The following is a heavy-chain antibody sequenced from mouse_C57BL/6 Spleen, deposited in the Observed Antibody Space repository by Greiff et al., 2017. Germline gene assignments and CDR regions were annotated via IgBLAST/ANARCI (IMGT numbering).Heavy chain of an antibody. CDR2: INPNNGGT. D-gene: IGHD1-1*01. CDR3: ARKGDYGSSDY. V-gene: IGHV1-26*01. J-gene: IGHJ2*01. CDR1: GYTFTDYY. Sequence: EVQLQQSGPELVKPGASVKISCKASGYTFTDYYMNWVKQSHGKSLEWIGDINPNNGGTSYNQKFKGKATLTVDKSSSTAYMELRSLTSEDSAVYYCARKGDYGSSDYWGQGTTLTVSS.